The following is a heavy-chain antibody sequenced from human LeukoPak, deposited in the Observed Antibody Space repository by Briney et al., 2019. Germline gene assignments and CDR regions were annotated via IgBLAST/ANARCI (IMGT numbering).Heavy chain of an antibody. V-gene: IGHV4-4*07. CDR2: MSGSGST. CDR3: ARDRTDYDSTGYYYDC. Sequence: PSETLSLTCTVSGDSISSYYWSWIRQPPGKGLEWIARMSGSGSTNYNPSLKSRVTLSVDTSKNQFSLNLNSVTAADTAVYYCARDRTDYDSTGYYYDCWGQGILVTVSS. J-gene: IGHJ4*02. CDR1: GDSISSYY. D-gene: IGHD3-22*01.